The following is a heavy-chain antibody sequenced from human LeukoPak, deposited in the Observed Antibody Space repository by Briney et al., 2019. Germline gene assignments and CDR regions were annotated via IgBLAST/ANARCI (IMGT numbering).Heavy chain of an antibody. CDR1: GFTFSNAW. CDR2: IKSKTDGGTT. V-gene: IGHV3-15*07. CDR3: TTRITMIVVVLNSPLGGDY. J-gene: IGHJ4*02. Sequence: GGSLRLSCAASGFTFSNAWMNWVRQAPGKGLEWVGRIKSKTDGGTTDYAAPVKGRFTISRDDSKNTLYLQMNSLKTEDTAVYYCTTRITMIVVVLNSPLGGDYWGQGTLVTVSS. D-gene: IGHD3-22*01.